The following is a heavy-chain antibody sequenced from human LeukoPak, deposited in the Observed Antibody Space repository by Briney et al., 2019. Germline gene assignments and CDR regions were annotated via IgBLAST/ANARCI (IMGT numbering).Heavy chain of an antibody. V-gene: IGHV1-2*02. CDR1: GYTFTGYY. CDR3: ARDNRGTDYYYYYYYMDV. CDR2: INPNSGGT. J-gene: IGHJ6*03. D-gene: IGHD2/OR15-2a*01. Sequence: ASVKVSCKASGYTFTGYYMHWVRQAPGQGLEWMGWINPNSGGTNYAQKFQGRVTMTRDTSISTAYMELSRLRSDDTAVYYCARDNRGTDYYYYYYYMDVWGKGTTVTISS.